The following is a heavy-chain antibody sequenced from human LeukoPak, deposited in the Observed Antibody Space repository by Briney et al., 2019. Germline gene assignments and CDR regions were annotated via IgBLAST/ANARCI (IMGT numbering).Heavy chain of an antibody. J-gene: IGHJ6*03. CDR2: IYYSGST. CDR3: ASGAYSYYYMDV. V-gene: IGHV4-59*01. D-gene: IGHD1-26*01. CDR1: GGAISRYY. Sequence: SETLSLTCSVSGGAISRYYWSWIRQPPGKGLEWIGYIYYSGSTNYNPSLKSRATISVDTSKNQFSLKLSSVTAADTAVYYCASGAYSYYYMDVWGKGTTVTISS.